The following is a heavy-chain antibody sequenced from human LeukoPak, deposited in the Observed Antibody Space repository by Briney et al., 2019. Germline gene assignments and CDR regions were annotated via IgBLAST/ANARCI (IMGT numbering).Heavy chain of an antibody. J-gene: IGHJ4*02. CDR1: GFTLSRYG. Sequence: PGGSLRLPCAASGFTLSRYGMTGVRQAPGKGLEWVSSITSSSSYIYYADSVKGRFTISRDNAKNSLYLQMNSLRAEDTAVYYCARAYISSRGTFDYWGQGTLVTVSS. V-gene: IGHV3-21*01. CDR2: ITSSSSYI. D-gene: IGHD2/OR15-2a*01. CDR3: ARAYISSRGTFDY.